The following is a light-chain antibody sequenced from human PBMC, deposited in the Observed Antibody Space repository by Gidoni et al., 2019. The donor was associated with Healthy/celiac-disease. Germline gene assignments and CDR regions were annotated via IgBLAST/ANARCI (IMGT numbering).Light chain of an antibody. V-gene: IGKV2-24*01. CDR1: QSLVHSAGNTY. CDR2: KSS. J-gene: IGKJ4*01. CDR3: MQATQFPHAA. Sequence: DIVMTQTPLSSPVTLGQPASISCRSSQSLVHSAGNTYLSWLQQRPGQPPRLLIYKSSNRFSGVPDRFSGSGAGTDFTLKISRVEAEDVGVYYCMQATQFPHAAFGGGTKVEIK.